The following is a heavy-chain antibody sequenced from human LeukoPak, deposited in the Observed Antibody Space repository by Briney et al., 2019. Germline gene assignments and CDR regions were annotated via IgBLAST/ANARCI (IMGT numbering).Heavy chain of an antibody. V-gene: IGHV3-43D*03. CDR3: AKDWFGYYDSSGYYPH. CDR1: GFTLSSYA. CDR2: ISWDGGST. J-gene: IGHJ4*02. Sequence: PGGSLRLSCAASGFTLSSYAMSWVRQAPGKGLEWVSLISWDGGSTYYADSVKGRFTISRDNSKNSLYLQMNSLRAEDTALYYCAKDWFGYYDSSGYYPHWGQGTLVTVSS. D-gene: IGHD3-22*01.